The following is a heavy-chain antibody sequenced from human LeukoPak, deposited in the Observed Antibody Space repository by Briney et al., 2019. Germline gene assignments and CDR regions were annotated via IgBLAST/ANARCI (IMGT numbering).Heavy chain of an antibody. J-gene: IGHJ3*02. D-gene: IGHD2-15*01. Sequence: ASVKVSCKASGYTFTSYGISWVRQAPGQGLEWMGWISAYNGNTNYAQKLQGRVTMTTDTSTSTAYMELRSLKSDDTAVYYCARDVFCSGNSCLRDAFDIWGQGTKVTVSS. CDR3: ARDVFCSGNSCLRDAFDI. CDR1: GYTFTSYG. CDR2: ISAYNGNT. V-gene: IGHV1-18*01.